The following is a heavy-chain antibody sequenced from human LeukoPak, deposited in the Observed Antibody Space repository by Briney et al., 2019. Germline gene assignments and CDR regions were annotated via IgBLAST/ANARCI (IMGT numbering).Heavy chain of an antibody. V-gene: IGHV3-21*01. D-gene: IGHD2-15*01. CDR3: ARGYLGGYYYYYMDV. Sequence: GGSLRLSCAASGFTFSSYSMNWVRQAPGKGLEWVSSISSSSSYIYYADSVKGRFTISRDNAKNSLYLQMNSLRAEDTAVYYCARGYLGGYYYYYMDVWGKGTTVTVSS. CDR2: ISSSSSYI. J-gene: IGHJ6*03. CDR1: GFTFSSYS.